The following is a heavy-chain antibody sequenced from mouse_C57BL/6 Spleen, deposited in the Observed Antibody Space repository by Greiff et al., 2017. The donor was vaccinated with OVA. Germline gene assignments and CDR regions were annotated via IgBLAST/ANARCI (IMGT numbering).Heavy chain of an antibody. Sequence: QVQLKESGAELVKPGASVKLSCKASGYTFTEYTIHWVKQRSGQGLEWIGWFYPGSGSIKYNEKFKDKATLTADKSSSTVYMELSRLTSEDSAVYFCARHGYDYDGGSYAMDYWGQGTSVTVSS. CDR3: ARHGYDYDGGSYAMDY. J-gene: IGHJ4*01. CDR2: FYPGSGSI. D-gene: IGHD2-4*01. CDR1: GYTFTEYT. V-gene: IGHV1-62-2*01.